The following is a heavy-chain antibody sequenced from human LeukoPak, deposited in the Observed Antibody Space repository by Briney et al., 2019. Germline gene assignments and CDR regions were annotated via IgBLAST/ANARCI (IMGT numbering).Heavy chain of an antibody. V-gene: IGHV3-23*01. CDR3: ARDLWSSSSGGGY. Sequence: GGSLRLSCAASGFTFSSYAMSWVRQAPGKGLEWVSAISGSGGSTNYADSVKGRFTISRDNSKNTLYLQMNSLRAEDTAVYYCARDLWSSSSGGGYWGQGTLVIVSS. CDR1: GFTFSSYA. J-gene: IGHJ4*02. D-gene: IGHD6-6*01. CDR2: ISGSGGST.